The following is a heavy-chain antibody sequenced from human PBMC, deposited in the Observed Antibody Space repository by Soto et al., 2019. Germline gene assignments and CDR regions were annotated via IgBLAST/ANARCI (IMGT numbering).Heavy chain of an antibody. CDR1: GFTFSSYA. V-gene: IGHV3-23*01. CDR3: AKDPAGKQQLVNIGMDV. CDR2: ISGIGGST. D-gene: IGHD6-13*01. Sequence: EVQLLESGGGLVQPGGSLRLSCAASGFTFSSYAMSWVRQAPGKGREGVSAISGIGGSTYYADPVKGRFTISRDNSKNTLYLQMNSLRAEDTAVYYCAKDPAGKQQLVNIGMDVWGQGTTVTVSS. J-gene: IGHJ6*02.